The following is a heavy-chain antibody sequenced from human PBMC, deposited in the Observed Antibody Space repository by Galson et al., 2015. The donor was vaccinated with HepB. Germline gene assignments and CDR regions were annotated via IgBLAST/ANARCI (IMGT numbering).Heavy chain of an antibody. J-gene: IGHJ4*02. CDR2: ISYDGSNK. V-gene: IGHV3-30*18. CDR3: AKDFGSGWWAGFDY. Sequence: SLRLSCAASGFTFSSYGMHWVRQAPGKGLEWVAVISYDGSNKYYADSVKGRFTVSRDNSKNTLYLQMNSLRAEDTAVYYCAKDFGSGWWAGFDYWGQGTLVTVSS. D-gene: IGHD6-19*01. CDR1: GFTFSSYG.